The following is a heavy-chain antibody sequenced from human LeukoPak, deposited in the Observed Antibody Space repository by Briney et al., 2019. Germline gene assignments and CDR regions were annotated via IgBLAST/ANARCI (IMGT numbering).Heavy chain of an antibody. D-gene: IGHD1-7*01. CDR2: IRYDGSNK. Sequence: PGGSLRLSCAASGFTFKSYDMYWIRQAPGKGLEWVTFIRYDGSNKYYADSVKGRFTISRDNSKNTLYLQMNSLRTEDTAVYYCAKDPRNYPGEYYYYYMDVWGKGTTVTVSS. CDR1: GFTFKSYD. J-gene: IGHJ6*03. V-gene: IGHV3-30*02. CDR3: AKDPRNYPGEYYYYYMDV.